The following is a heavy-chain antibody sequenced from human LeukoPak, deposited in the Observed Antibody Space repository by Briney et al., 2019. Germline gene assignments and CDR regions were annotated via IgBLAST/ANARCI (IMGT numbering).Heavy chain of an antibody. CDR1: GFTFSSYA. CDR3: ARGIAGYCSSTSCYRGVTD. Sequence: AGGSLRLSCAASGFTFSSYAMHWVRQAPGKGLEWVSVISYDGNNKYYADSVKGRFTISRDNSKNTLYLQMNSLRAEDTAVYYCARGIAGYCSSTSCYRGVTDWGQETLVTVSS. CDR2: ISYDGNNK. V-gene: IGHV3-30*04. D-gene: IGHD2-2*02. J-gene: IGHJ4*02.